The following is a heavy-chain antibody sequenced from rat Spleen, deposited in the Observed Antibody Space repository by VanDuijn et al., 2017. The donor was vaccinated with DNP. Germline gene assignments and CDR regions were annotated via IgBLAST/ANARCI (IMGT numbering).Heavy chain of an antibody. D-gene: IGHD1-12*02. V-gene: IGHV5-22*01. Sequence: EVQLVESGGGLVQPGGSLKLSCRASGFSLSDYYMAWVRQTPQKGLEWVASIRYAGDNKEYGDSGKGRFTISRDNGKNSLYLHMDSLKSEDTATYYCARPHYYDGSYPRYWGQGVMVTVSS. J-gene: IGHJ2*01. CDR3: ARPHYYDGSYPRY. CDR2: IRYAGDNK. CDR1: GFSLSDYY.